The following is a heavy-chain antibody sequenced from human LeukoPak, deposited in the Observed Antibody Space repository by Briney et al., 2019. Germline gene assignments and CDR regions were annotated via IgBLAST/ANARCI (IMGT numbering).Heavy chain of an antibody. CDR3: ARGLRGYSVYDFYYYYYYMDV. Sequence: GGSLRLSCVASGFTFSSNAMSWVRQAPGKGLEWVSVITGNDGSTYYADSVKGRVTISRENSKRTLYLQMNSLRAEDTAVYYCARGLRGYSVYDFYYYYYYMDVWGKGTTVTVSS. CDR2: ITGNDGST. D-gene: IGHD5/OR15-5a*01. V-gene: IGHV3-23*01. CDR1: GFTFSSNA. J-gene: IGHJ6*03.